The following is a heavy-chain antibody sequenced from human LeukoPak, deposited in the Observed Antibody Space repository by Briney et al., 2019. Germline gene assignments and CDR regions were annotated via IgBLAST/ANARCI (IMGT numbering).Heavy chain of an antibody. Sequence: GGSLRLSCAASGFTFSSYVMHWVRQAPGKGLEWVAIISYDGSNEYYADSVKGRFTISRDNAKDSLYLQMNSLRAEDMAVYYCARDPGSGYEEHFDYWGQGTLVTVSS. V-gene: IGHV3-30*04. CDR3: ARDPGSGYEEHFDY. J-gene: IGHJ4*02. D-gene: IGHD5-12*01. CDR2: ISYDGSNE. CDR1: GFTFSSYV.